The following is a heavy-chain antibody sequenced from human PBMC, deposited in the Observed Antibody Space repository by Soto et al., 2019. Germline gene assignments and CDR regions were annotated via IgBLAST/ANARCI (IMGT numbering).Heavy chain of an antibody. CDR1: DASVGTGD. V-gene: IGHV4-59*02. CDR3: ARSYYDSTGFAVDP. Sequence: TSETQCLTCSVADASVGTGDWSWIRQQPGKGLEWIGFMYFGGSFNYNPSLTSRATISVETSKNQFSMKMTSVTAADTAVYYCARSYYDSTGFAVDPWGQGTLVTVSS. CDR2: MYFGGSF. J-gene: IGHJ5*02. D-gene: IGHD3-22*01.